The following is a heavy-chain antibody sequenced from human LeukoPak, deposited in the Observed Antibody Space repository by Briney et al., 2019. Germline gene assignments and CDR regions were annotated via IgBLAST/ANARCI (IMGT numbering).Heavy chain of an antibody. V-gene: IGHV1-2*06. Sequence: ASVKVSCKASGYTFTGYYIHWVRQAPGRGLEWMGRINPNSGVTNYAQKFQGRVTMTRDTSISTAYMDLSSLTYDDTAFYYCARSSMVDAASPGTWGQGTLVTVSS. J-gene: IGHJ5*02. D-gene: IGHD2-15*01. CDR3: ARSSMVDAASPGT. CDR2: INPNSGVT. CDR1: GYTFTGYY.